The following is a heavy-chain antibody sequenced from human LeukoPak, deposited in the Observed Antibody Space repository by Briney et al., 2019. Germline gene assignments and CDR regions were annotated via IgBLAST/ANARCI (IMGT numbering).Heavy chain of an antibody. Sequence: SETLSLTCTVSGGSISSGSYYWSWIRQPAGKGLEWIGRIYTSGSTNYNPSLKSRVTISVDTSKNQFSLKLSSVTAADTAVYYCASTDGTIGGYFDYWGQGSLVTVSS. CDR1: GGSISSGSYY. V-gene: IGHV4-61*02. CDR2: IYTSGST. CDR3: ASTDGTIGGYFDY. J-gene: IGHJ4*02. D-gene: IGHD1-7*01.